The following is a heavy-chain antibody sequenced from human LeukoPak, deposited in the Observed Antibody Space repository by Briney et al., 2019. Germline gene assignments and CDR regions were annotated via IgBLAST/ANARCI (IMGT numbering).Heavy chain of an antibody. J-gene: IGHJ4*02. CDR3: ARERVTVAGTNPRSFDY. D-gene: IGHD6-19*01. V-gene: IGHV1-69*05. CDR1: GGTFSSYA. CDR2: IIPIFGTA. Sequence: SEKVSCKASGGTFSSYAICWVRQAPGQGLEWMGRIIPIFGTANYAQKFQGRVTITTDESTSTAYMELSSLRSEDTAVYYCARERVTVAGTNPRSFDYWGQGTLVTVSS.